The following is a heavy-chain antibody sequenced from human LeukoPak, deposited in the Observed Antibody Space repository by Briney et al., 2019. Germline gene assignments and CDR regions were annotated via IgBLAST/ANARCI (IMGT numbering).Heavy chain of an antibody. J-gene: IGHJ5*02. D-gene: IGHD2-8*01. CDR3: ATLGYCSNGVCYTNWFDP. CDR2: FDPVDGET. V-gene: IGHV1-24*01. CDR1: GYTLIDLS. Sequence: ASVKVSCKVSGYTLIDLSMHWVRQAPGKGLEWMGGFDPVDGETIYAQKFQGRVTMAEDTSTDTAYMELSSLRSEDTAVYYFATLGYCSNGVCYTNWFDPWGQGTLVTVSS.